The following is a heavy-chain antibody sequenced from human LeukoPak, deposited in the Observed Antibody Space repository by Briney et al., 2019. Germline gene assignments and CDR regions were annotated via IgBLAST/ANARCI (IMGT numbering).Heavy chain of an antibody. V-gene: IGHV3-30*04. J-gene: IGHJ4*02. CDR1: RVTLSNYA. CDR2: ISFDGTNK. Sequence: PGRSLRLSCTASRVTLSNYAMHWVRRPPGRGLEWVAVISFDGTNKYYGDSVEGRFSVSRDNSKNTLYLQMNSLRPDDTAMYYCATDYGDYEPIDYWGQGTLVTVSS. D-gene: IGHD4-17*01. CDR3: ATDYGDYEPIDY.